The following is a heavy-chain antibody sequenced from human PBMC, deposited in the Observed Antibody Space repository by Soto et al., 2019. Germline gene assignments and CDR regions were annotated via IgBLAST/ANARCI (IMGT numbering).Heavy chain of an antibody. CDR2: ISGSGGNA. CDR3: AKAGASGSYPPYCYFGMDV. Sequence: EVQLLESGGGLVQPGGSLRLSCAASGFTFSSYAMSWVRQAPGKGLEWVSSISGSGGNAYYADSVKGRFSISRDTTKNTLRLQMNGLRADDTAVYYCAKAGASGSYPPYCYFGMDVWGQGATVTVAS. J-gene: IGHJ6*02. CDR1: GFTFSSYA. V-gene: IGHV3-23*01. D-gene: IGHD1-26*01.